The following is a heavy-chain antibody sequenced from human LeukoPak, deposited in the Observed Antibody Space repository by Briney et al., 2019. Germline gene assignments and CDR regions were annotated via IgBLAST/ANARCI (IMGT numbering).Heavy chain of an antibody. V-gene: IGHV3-30*03. CDR1: GFTFSSYG. Sequence: GGSLRLSCAASGFTFSSYGMHWVRQAPGKGLEWVAVISYDGSNKYYADSVKGRFTISRDNSKNTLYLQMNSLRVEDTAVYYCASHWAQQVVSDYWGQGTLVTVSS. CDR3: ASHWAQQVVSDY. CDR2: ISYDGSNK. J-gene: IGHJ4*02. D-gene: IGHD3-22*01.